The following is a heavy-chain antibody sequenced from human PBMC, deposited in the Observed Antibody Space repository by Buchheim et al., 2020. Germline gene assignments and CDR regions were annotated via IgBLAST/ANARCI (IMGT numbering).Heavy chain of an antibody. J-gene: IGHJ6*02. CDR1: GFTFSSYA. V-gene: IGHV3-30*04. D-gene: IGHD3-9*01. Sequence: QVQLVESGGGVVQPGRSLRLSCAASGFTFSSYAMHWVRQAPGKGLEWVAVISYDGSNKYYADSVKGRFIISRDNSKNTLYLQMNSLRAEDTAVYYCAREPLRRYFDWLLNGGMDVWGQGTT. CDR2: ISYDGSNK. CDR3: AREPLRRYFDWLLNGGMDV.